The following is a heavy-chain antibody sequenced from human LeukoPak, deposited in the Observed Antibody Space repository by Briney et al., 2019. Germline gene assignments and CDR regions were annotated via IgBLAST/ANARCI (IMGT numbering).Heavy chain of an antibody. D-gene: IGHD3-22*01. Sequence: ASVKVSCKASGYTFTSYGISWVRQAPGQGLEWMGWISAYNGNTNYAQKLQGRVTMTTDTSTSTAYMELRSLRSDDTAVYYCARIKIVVARPDDAFDIWGQGTMVTASS. J-gene: IGHJ3*02. CDR1: GYTFTSYG. CDR2: ISAYNGNT. CDR3: ARIKIVVARPDDAFDI. V-gene: IGHV1-18*01.